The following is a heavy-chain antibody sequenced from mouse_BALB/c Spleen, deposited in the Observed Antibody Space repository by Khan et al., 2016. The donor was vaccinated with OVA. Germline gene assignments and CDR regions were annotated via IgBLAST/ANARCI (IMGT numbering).Heavy chain of an antibody. J-gene: IGHJ4*01. CDR1: GFSLSDYG. CDR3: AKGVWSYYYSLDY. V-gene: IGHV2-6-5*01. CDR2: IWGGGST. Sequence: QMQLEESGPGLVAPSQNLSITCTVSGFSLSDYGVSWIRQPPGKGLEWLGVIWGGGSTYYNSALKSRLSISTDNSKSQVFLQMSSLQSDDTAMFDCAKGVWSYYYSLDYWGQGTSVTVSA.